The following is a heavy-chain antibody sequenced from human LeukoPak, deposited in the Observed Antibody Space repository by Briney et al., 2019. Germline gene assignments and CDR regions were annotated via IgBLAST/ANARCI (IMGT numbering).Heavy chain of an antibody. V-gene: IGHV3-21*01. Sequence: PGGSLRLSCAASGFTFSSYSMNWVRQAPGKGLEWVSCISSSSYIYYADSVKGRFTISRDNAKNSLYLQMHSLRAEDTAVYYCARAHNWKYGSFDFWGQGTLVTVSS. CDR1: GFTFSSYS. D-gene: IGHD1-7*01. J-gene: IGHJ4*02. CDR3: ARAHNWKYGSFDF. CDR2: ISSSSYI.